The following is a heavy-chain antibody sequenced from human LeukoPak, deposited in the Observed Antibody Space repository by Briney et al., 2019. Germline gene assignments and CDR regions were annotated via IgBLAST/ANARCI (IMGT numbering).Heavy chain of an antibody. Sequence: GASVKVSFKSSGYTFTSYGVNWVRQAPGQGLEWMGLIRAYNGNTIYSQKLQDRVTITTDTSTTTAYMELRSLRSDDTAVYYCARVAGYVSSWYDSWGQGTLVTVSS. J-gene: IGHJ5*01. D-gene: IGHD6-13*01. V-gene: IGHV1-18*01. CDR2: IRAYNGNT. CDR3: ARVAGYVSSWYDS. CDR1: GYTFTSYG.